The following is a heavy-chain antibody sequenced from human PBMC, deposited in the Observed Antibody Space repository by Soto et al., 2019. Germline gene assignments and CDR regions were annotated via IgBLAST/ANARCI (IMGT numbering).Heavy chain of an antibody. CDR2: IPHSGTS. J-gene: IGHJ3*01. D-gene: IGHD3-9*01. Sequence: QVQLQESGPRLMKPSATLPLSCAFSGGSISSRHWWTWVRQSPGQGLDYIGEIPHSGTSNSNPSLKRRVTLSVDKSKNHFSLTLTSVTAADTAVYYCARVVLTITRGAFDAWGQGTLVIVSS. CDR1: GGSISSRHW. CDR3: ARVVLTITRGAFDA. V-gene: IGHV4-4*02.